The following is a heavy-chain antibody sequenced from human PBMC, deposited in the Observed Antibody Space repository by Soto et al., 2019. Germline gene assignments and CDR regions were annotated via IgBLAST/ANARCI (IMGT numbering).Heavy chain of an antibody. Sequence: QVQLQESGPGLVKPSETLSLTCTVSGGSISGFYWSWIRQPPGKGLAWIGYVNDRGNTNYNPSLTSRVTISVDTSKNQFSLKLISVTAADTAVYYCARDFPTAGYGSGWYESWGQGTLVTVSS. V-gene: IGHV4-59*01. CDR1: GGSISGFY. CDR2: VNDRGNT. D-gene: IGHD6-19*01. CDR3: ARDFPTAGYGSGWYES. J-gene: IGHJ5*02.